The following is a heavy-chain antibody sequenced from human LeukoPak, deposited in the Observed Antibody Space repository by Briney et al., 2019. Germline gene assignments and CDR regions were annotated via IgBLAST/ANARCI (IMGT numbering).Heavy chain of an antibody. Sequence: PSETLSLTCTVSGASTSSGLYYWNWFRQPAGKGLEYIGRIYNSGSTNYNPSLKSRVTISVDTPKNQFSLKLTSVTASDSAVYYCASSSWLRDANFDPWGQGTLVTVSS. V-gene: IGHV4-61*02. CDR1: GASTSSGLYY. D-gene: IGHD6-13*01. CDR2: IYNSGST. J-gene: IGHJ5*02. CDR3: ASSSWLRDANFDP.